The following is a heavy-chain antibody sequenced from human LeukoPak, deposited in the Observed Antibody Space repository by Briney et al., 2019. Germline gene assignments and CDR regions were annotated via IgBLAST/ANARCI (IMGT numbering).Heavy chain of an antibody. CDR1: GYTFTSYY. V-gene: IGHV1-46*01. CDR3: ARDRITMTTQSDYLDY. D-gene: IGHD4-17*01. Sequence: KPGASVKVSCKASGYTFTSYYMHWVRQAPGQGLEWMGIINPSGGSRSYSQNFQGRVTMTRDMSTSTVYMELSSLRSEDTAVYYCARDRITMTTQSDYLDYWGQGTLVTVSS. J-gene: IGHJ4*02. CDR2: INPSGGSR.